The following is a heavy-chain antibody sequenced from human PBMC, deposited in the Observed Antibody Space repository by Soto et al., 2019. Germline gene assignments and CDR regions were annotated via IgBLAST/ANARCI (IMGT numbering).Heavy chain of an antibody. Sequence: EVQLLESGGGLVQPGGSLRLSCAASGFTFSTYAMSWVRQAPGKGLEWVSSINKNGGSTFYADSVKGRFTISRDNSKDTLFPQMNSLRAEDTALYYCAKRPSYDFVNWGQGTLVTVSS. J-gene: IGHJ4*02. CDR1: GFTFSTYA. V-gene: IGHV3-23*01. CDR3: AKRPSYDFVN. D-gene: IGHD3-3*01. CDR2: INKNGGST.